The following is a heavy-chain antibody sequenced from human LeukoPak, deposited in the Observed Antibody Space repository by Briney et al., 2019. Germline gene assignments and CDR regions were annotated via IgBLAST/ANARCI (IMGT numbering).Heavy chain of an antibody. J-gene: IGHJ4*02. D-gene: IGHD3-10*01. CDR2: IYTSGST. V-gene: IGHV4-4*07. CDR1: GDSIGSYY. CDR3: ARGRGDPYYFDY. Sequence: PSETLSLTCTVSGDSIGSYYWSWIRQPAGKGLEWIGRIYTSGSTNYNPSLKSRVTMSVDTSKTQFSLKLTSVTAADTAVYYCARGRGDPYYFDYWGQGTLVTVSS.